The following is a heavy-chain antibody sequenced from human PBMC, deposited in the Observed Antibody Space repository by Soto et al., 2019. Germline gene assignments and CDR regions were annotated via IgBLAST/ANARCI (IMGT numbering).Heavy chain of an antibody. D-gene: IGHD5-18*01. Sequence: SETLSLTCTVSGDPVSSNNNYWTWIRQPPGKGLEWIGYIYSSGSTNYNPSLKSRVTISLDTSSNQFSLKLTSVTAADTAVYYCARDIRGYSRAFDYWGQGTLVTVSS. J-gene: IGHJ4*02. CDR1: GDPVSSNNNY. CDR3: ARDIRGYSRAFDY. V-gene: IGHV4-61*01. CDR2: IYSSGST.